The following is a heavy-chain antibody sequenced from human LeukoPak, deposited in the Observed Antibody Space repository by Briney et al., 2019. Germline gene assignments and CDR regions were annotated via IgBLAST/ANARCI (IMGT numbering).Heavy chain of an antibody. CDR3: ARGDEGDTTVLRGGYFDY. J-gene: IGHJ4*02. V-gene: IGHV3-11*04. D-gene: IGHD4-17*01. Sequence: GGSLRLSCAASGFTFSDYFMTWIRQAPGKGLEYISFITSSGTTTYYADSLKGRFTISRDNAKNSLYLQMDSLRGEDTAVQYCARGDEGDTTVLRGGYFDYWGQGTLVTVSS. CDR2: ITSSGTTT. CDR1: GFTFSDYF.